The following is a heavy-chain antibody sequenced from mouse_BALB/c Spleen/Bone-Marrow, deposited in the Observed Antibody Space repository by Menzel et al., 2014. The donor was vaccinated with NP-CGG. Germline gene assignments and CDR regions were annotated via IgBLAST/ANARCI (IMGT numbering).Heavy chain of an antibody. CDR3: ARYYYGYYFDY. V-gene: IGHV14-3*02. CDR2: IDPANGNT. Sequence: VQLQQSGAELVKPGASVKSSCTASGFNIKDTYMHWVKQRPEQGLEWIGRIDPANGNTKYDPKFQGKATITADTSSNTAYLQLSSLTSEDTAVYYCARYYYGYYFDYWGQGTTLTVSS. J-gene: IGHJ2*01. D-gene: IGHD1-2*01. CDR1: GFNIKDTY.